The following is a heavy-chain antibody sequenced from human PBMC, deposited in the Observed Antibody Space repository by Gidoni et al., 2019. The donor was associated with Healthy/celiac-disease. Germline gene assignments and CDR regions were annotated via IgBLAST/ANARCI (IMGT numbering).Heavy chain of an antibody. Sequence: QVQLVESGGGVVQPGRSLRLSCAASGFTFSRYGMHWVRQAPGKGLEWVAVISYDGSNKYYAESVKGRFTIYRDNSKNTLYLQMNSLRAEDTAVYYCAKKTLAGRGPDYWGQGTLVTVSS. J-gene: IGHJ4*02. CDR2: ISYDGSNK. V-gene: IGHV3-30*18. CDR3: AKKTLAGRGPDY. CDR1: GFTFSRYG. D-gene: IGHD6-19*01.